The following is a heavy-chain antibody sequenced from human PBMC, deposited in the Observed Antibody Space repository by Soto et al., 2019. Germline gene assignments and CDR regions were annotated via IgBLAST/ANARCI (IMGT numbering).Heavy chain of an antibody. V-gene: IGHV4-31*03. CDR1: GGSISSCGYY. J-gene: IGHJ5*02. CDR2: IYNSVST. CDR3: ARDPAP. Sequence: QVQLQESGPGLVKASQTLSLTCTVSGGSISSCGYYCIWIRQQPGTGLEWNAYIYNSVSTYYNPSLHSRVTTSADTSKNQFSLTLSAVTAADTAVYYCARDPAPWAQGILVTVSS.